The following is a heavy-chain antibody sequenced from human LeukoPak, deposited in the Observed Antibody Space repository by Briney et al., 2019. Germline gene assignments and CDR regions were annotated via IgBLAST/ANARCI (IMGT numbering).Heavy chain of an antibody. D-gene: IGHD6-13*01. Sequence: PGGSLRLSCAASGFTFSSYAMHWVRQAPGKGLEWVGVISYDGSNKYYADSVKGRFTISRDNSKNTLYLQMNSLRAEDTAVYYCARGGPRYSSSWYYFDYWGQGTLVTVSS. V-gene: IGHV3-30*01. CDR3: ARGGPRYSSSWYYFDY. CDR1: GFTFSSYA. J-gene: IGHJ4*02. CDR2: ISYDGSNK.